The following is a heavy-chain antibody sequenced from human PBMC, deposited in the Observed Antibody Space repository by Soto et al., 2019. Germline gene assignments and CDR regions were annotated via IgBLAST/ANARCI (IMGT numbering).Heavy chain of an antibody. Sequence: QVPLVESGGGVVQPGMSLRLSCADSGFTFSEYDMHWVRQAPGKGLEWVALISYLGTKTDYADSVKGRFTISRDNFKKTVSLQMEGLRAEDWAVYFCARTDTGGTYFEFWARGTLVTVSS. J-gene: IGHJ4*02. CDR3: ARTDTGGTYFEF. D-gene: IGHD3-16*01. CDR1: GFTFSEYD. CDR2: ISYLGTKT. V-gene: IGHV3-33*08.